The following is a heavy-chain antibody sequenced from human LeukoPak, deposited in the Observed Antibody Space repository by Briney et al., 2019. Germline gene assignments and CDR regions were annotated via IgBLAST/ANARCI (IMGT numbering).Heavy chain of an antibody. Sequence: GGSLRLSCSACGFTFSSSGKHWVRQAPGKGLEYVSTISSKLFRTYYADSVTGRFTISRDNSQNTLYLQMSSLKAEATAVYSCVKVRGPYHFGIGYFDYWGQGTLVTVSS. J-gene: IGHJ4*02. CDR2: ISSKLFRT. D-gene: IGHD1-14*01. CDR3: VKVRGPYHFGIGYFDY. V-gene: IGHV3-64D*06. CDR1: GFTFSSSG.